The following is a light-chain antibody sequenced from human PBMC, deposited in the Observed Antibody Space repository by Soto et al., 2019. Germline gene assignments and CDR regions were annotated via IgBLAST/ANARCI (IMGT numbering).Light chain of an antibody. CDR1: SSDVGGYNY. CDR2: EVS. J-gene: IGLJ2*01. V-gene: IGLV2-14*01. CDR3: SSYTGSSTVV. Sequence: QSVLTQPASVSGSPGQSITISCTGTSSDVGGYNYVSWYQQHPGKAPKVMIYEVSNRPSGVSNRFSGSKSGNTASLTISGLQAEDEADYYCSSYTGSSTVVFGGGTKVTVL.